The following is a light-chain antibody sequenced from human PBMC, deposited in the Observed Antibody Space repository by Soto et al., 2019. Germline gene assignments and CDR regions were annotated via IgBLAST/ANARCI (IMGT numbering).Light chain of an antibody. CDR2: EVS. CDR3: SSYTSSSSL. Sequence: QSALTQPASVSGSPGQSITISCTGTSSDVGHYNYVSWYQQHPGKAPKLMISEVSNRPSGVSSRFSGSKSGNAASLTISGLQADDEADYYCSSYTSSSSLFGTGTKLTVL. V-gene: IGLV2-14*01. J-gene: IGLJ1*01. CDR1: SSDVGHYNY.